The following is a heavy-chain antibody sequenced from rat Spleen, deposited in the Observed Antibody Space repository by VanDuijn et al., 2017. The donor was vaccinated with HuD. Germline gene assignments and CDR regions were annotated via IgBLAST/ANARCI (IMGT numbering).Heavy chain of an antibody. CDR2: ITNTGGST. CDR3: TRDNYGGYGFDY. D-gene: IGHD1-11*01. Sequence: EVQLVESGGGLVQPGSSLKVSCVASGFTFNNYWMTWIRQAPGKGLEGVASITNTGGSTYYPDSVKGRFTISRDNAKSTLYLQMNSLRSEDTATYYCTRDNYGGYGFDYWGQGVMVTVSS. CDR1: GFTFNNYW. V-gene: IGHV5-31*01. J-gene: IGHJ2*01.